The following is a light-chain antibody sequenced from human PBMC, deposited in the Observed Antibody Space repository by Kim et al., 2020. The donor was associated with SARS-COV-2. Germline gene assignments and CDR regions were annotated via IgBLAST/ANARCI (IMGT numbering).Light chain of an antibody. CDR3: AAWDDSLNGVI. CDR1: SSNIGSNT. Sequence: QSVLTQPLSASGTPGQRVTISCSGSSSNIGSNTVNWYQHLPGTAPKILMYSHNQRPSGVPDRFSGSKSGTSASLAISGLQSEDEADYYCAAWDDSLNGVIFGGGTQLTVL. CDR2: SHN. V-gene: IGLV1-44*01. J-gene: IGLJ2*01.